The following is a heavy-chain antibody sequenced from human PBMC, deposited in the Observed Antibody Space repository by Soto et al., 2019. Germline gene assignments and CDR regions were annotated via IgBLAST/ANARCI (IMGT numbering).Heavy chain of an antibody. CDR1: SWSFSGYY. J-gene: IGHJ4*02. CDR3: ARAPKLSGSSQTRPDF. Sequence: PXETLSLTCPIDSWSFSGYYWSSIRQPPGKGLEWIGEIIQSGNTNYSRSLKSRVPISIDTSKKQFSLNLATVSAADTAVYYCARAPKLSGSSQTRPDFWGQGTMVTVSS. CDR2: IIQSGNT. V-gene: IGHV4-34*12. D-gene: IGHD6-6*01.